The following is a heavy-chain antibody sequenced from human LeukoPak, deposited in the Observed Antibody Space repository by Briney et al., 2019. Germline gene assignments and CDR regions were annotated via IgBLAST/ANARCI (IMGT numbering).Heavy chain of an antibody. CDR1: GFTLSSYA. J-gene: IGHJ4*02. CDR2: ISSSSSYI. Sequence: GGSLRLSCAASGFTLSSYAMSWVRQAPGKGLEWVSSISSSSSYIYYADSVKGRFTISRDNSKNTLYLQMNSLRAEDTAVYYCAKASPKQWLVPDYWGQGTLVTVSS. V-gene: IGHV3-21*01. CDR3: AKASPKQWLVPDY. D-gene: IGHD6-19*01.